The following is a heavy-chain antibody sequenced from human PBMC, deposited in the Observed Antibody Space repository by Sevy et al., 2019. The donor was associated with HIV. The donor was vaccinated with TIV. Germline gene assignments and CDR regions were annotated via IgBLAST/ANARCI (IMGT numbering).Heavy chain of an antibody. Sequence: KQSQTLSLTCAISGDSVSSNSAAWNWIRQSPSRGLEWLGRTYYRSKWYNDYAVSVKSRITINPDTSKNQFSLQLNSVTPADTAVYYCARDRGLAARRNSGYDGYYFDYWGQGTLVTVSS. CDR1: GDSVSSNSAA. CDR2: TYYRSKWYN. D-gene: IGHD5-12*01. CDR3: ARDRGLAARRNSGYDGYYFDY. V-gene: IGHV6-1*01. J-gene: IGHJ4*02.